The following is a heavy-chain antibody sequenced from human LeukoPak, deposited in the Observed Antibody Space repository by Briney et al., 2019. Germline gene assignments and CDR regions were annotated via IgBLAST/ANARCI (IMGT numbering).Heavy chain of an antibody. V-gene: IGHV3-23*01. J-gene: IGHJ4*02. D-gene: IGHD6-19*01. Sequence: GGSLRLSCAASGFTFSTYAFSWVRQAPGKGLEWVAAIGDTGSETNYADSVKGRFIISRDNSKNTVSLQMISLRAEDTALYYCAKHVLFSSGWYCDYWGQGTLVTVSS. CDR2: IGDTGSET. CDR1: GFTFSTYA. CDR3: AKHVLFSSGWYCDY.